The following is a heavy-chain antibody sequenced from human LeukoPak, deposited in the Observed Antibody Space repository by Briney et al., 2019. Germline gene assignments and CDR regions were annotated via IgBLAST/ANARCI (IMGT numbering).Heavy chain of an antibody. CDR1: GFTFSSYS. CDR2: ISSSSSYI. CDR3: ARDLYGDALGPNY. J-gene: IGHJ4*02. D-gene: IGHD4-17*01. Sequence: SGGSLRLSCAASGFTFSSYSMNWVRQAPGKGLEWVSSISSSSSYIYYADSVKGRFTISRDNAKNSLCLQMNSLRAEDTAVYYCARDLYGDALGPNYWGQGTLVTVSS. V-gene: IGHV3-21*01.